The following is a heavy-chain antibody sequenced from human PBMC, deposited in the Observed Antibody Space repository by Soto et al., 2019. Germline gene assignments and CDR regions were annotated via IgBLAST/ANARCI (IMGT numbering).Heavy chain of an antibody. V-gene: IGHV3-48*02. CDR3: ARVMIVTGGEAFDI. CDR2: IRSSSSTI. Sequence: GGSLRPSCAASGFTFRSYSLNWVRQAPGKGLAWISYIRSSSSTISYGASVKGRFAISRDNARNSLSLQMNSLRDEDTAVYYCARVMIVTGGEAFDIWGQGTMVTVSS. D-gene: IGHD3-22*01. CDR1: GFTFRSYS. J-gene: IGHJ3*02.